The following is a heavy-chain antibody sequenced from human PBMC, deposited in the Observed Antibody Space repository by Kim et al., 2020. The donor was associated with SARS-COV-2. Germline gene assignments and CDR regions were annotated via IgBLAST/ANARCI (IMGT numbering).Heavy chain of an antibody. D-gene: IGHD2-15*01. Sequence: GGSLRLSYAASGFTFSDYWMSWVRQAPGRGLEWVANIKQDGSEKYYVDSVKGRFTISRDNAKTSLYLQMNSLRAEDTAVYFCARDGYCSGGRCYSGHYSFDPWGQGTLVTVSS. J-gene: IGHJ5*02. CDR1: GFTFSDYW. CDR2: IKQDGSEK. V-gene: IGHV3-7*01. CDR3: ARDGYCSGGRCYSGHYSFDP.